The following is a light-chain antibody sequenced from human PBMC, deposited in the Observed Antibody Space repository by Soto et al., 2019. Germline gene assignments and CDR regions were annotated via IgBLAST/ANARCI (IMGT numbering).Light chain of an antibody. CDR2: GAS. CDR3: QQYNNWPPVT. CDR1: QSVYNN. J-gene: IGKJ3*01. V-gene: IGKV3-15*01. Sequence: EIVMTQSPTTLLVSPGYRSTLSSRDSQSVYNNLAWYQKKPVQAPRLIXYGASTGATGIPARFSGSGSGTELTLTISSLQSEDFAAYFCQQYNNWPPVTFGPGTKVDI.